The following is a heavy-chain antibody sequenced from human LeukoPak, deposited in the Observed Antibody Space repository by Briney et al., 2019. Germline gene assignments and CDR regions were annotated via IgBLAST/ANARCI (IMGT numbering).Heavy chain of an antibody. CDR3: ARQDGGYYYYYYMDV. CDR2: IYYSGST. Sequence: PAESLSLTCTVPGGSISSSTYHWGWIRQPPGKGLEWIGSIYYSGSTYYNPSLKSRVTISVDTSKNQFSLKLSSVTAADTAVYYCARQDGGYYYYYYMDVWGKGTTVTVSS. CDR1: GGSISSSTYH. J-gene: IGHJ6*03. V-gene: IGHV4-39*01.